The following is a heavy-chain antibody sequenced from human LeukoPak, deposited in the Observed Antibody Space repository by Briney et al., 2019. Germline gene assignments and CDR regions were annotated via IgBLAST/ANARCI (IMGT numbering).Heavy chain of an antibody. D-gene: IGHD1-14*01. V-gene: IGHV4-59*01. CDR1: GGPISNYY. J-gene: IGHJ4*02. Sequence: SETLSLTCTVSGGPISNYYWSWIRQPPGKGLEWIGYIYYSGSTNYYPSLKSRVTISVDTSKNQFSLRLSSVTAADTAVYYCARSPRGGTKTYFDYWGQGTLVTVSP. CDR2: IYYSGST. CDR3: ARSPRGGTKTYFDY.